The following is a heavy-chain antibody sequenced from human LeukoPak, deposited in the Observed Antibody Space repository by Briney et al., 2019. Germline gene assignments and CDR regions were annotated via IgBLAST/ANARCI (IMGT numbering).Heavy chain of an antibody. CDR2: ISWNSGSI. J-gene: IGHJ3*02. D-gene: IGHD6-19*01. Sequence: GGSLRLSCAASGFTFDDYAMHWVRQAPGKGLEWVSGISWNSGSIGYADSVKGRFTISRDNAKNSLYLQMNSLRAEDTAVYYCAKEIGGWYTDAFDIWGQGTMVTVSS. CDR3: AKEIGGWYTDAFDI. CDR1: GFTFDDYA. V-gene: IGHV3-9*01.